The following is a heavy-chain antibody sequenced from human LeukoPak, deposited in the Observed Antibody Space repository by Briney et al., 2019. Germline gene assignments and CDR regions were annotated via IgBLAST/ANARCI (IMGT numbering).Heavy chain of an antibody. CDR1: GGTFSSYA. V-gene: IGHV1-69*04. Sequence: GASVKVSCKASGGTFSSYAISWVRQAPGQGLEWMGRIIPILGIANYAQKFQGRVTITADKSTSTAYMELSSLRSEDTAVYYCARDSGYCSSTSCYGKPKYNWFDPWGQGTLVTVSS. CDR3: ARDSGYCSSTSCYGKPKYNWFDP. D-gene: IGHD2-2*03. CDR2: IIPILGIA. J-gene: IGHJ5*02.